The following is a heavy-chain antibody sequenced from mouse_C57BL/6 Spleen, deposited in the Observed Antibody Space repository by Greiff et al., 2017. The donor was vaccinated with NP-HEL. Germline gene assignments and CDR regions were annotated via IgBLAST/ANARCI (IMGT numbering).Heavy chain of an antibody. D-gene: IGHD1-1*01. CDR2: INPSSGYT. CDR3: ARSPSITTVVATEAMDY. V-gene: IGHV1-7*01. CDR1: GYTFTSYW. J-gene: IGHJ4*01. Sequence: VQLQQSGAELAKPGASVKLSCKASGYTFTSYWMHWVKQRPGQGLEWIGYINPSSGYTKYNQKFQDKATLTADKSSSTAYMQLSSLTYEDSAVYYCARSPSITTVVATEAMDYWGQGTSVTVSS.